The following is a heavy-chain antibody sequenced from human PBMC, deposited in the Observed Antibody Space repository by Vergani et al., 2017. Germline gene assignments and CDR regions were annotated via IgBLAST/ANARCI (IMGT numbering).Heavy chain of an antibody. CDR2: IRSKAYGGTT. CDR1: GFTFGDYA. J-gene: IGHJ4*02. Sequence: EVQLVESGGGLVKPGRSLRLSCTASGFTFGDYAMSWFRQAPGKGMEWVGFIRSKAYGGTTEYAASVKGRFTISRDDSKSIAYLQMNSLKTEDTAVYYCTRDYYDSSGYVYGYYLTFDYWGQGTLVTVSS. CDR3: TRDYYDSSGYVYGYYLTFDY. V-gene: IGHV3-49*05. D-gene: IGHD3-22*01.